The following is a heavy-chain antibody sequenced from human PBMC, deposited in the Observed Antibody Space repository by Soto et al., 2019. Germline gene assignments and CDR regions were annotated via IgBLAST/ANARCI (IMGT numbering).Heavy chain of an antibody. CDR3: ASKGGGSQLPLSY. J-gene: IGHJ4*02. D-gene: IGHD2-15*01. V-gene: IGHV1-18*04. Sequence: QVQLVQSGAEVKKPGASVKVSCKASGYTFTSYGISWVRLAPGQGLEWMGWISAYNGNTNYAQKLQGRVTITTDTSTSTVYMELRSLRSNDTAVDYCASKGGGSQLPLSYWGQGTLVTVSS. CDR2: ISAYNGNT. CDR1: GYTFTSYG.